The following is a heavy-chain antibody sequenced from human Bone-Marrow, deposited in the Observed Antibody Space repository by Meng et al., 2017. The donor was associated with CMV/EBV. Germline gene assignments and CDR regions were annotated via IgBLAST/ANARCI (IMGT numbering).Heavy chain of an antibody. V-gene: IGHV1-18*04. CDR2: ISAYNGNT. Sequence: ASVKVSCKASGYTFTDYYMHWVRQAPGQGLEWMGWISAYNGNTNYAQKLQGRVTMTTDTSTSTAYMELRSLRSDDTAVYYCARVGIQLWLLSPTRGMDVWGQGTTVTVSS. J-gene: IGHJ6*02. CDR3: ARVGIQLWLLSPTRGMDV. D-gene: IGHD5-18*01. CDR1: GYTFTDYY.